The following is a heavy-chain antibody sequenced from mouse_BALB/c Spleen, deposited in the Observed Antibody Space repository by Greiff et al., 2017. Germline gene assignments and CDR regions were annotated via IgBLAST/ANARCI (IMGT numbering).Heavy chain of an antibody. D-gene: IGHD2-3*01. J-gene: IGHJ3*01. CDR3: ARGDGYSR. CDR2: ISSGGSYT. V-gene: IGHV5-9-3*01. CDR1: GFTFSSYA. Sequence: EVKLVESGGGLVKPGGSLKLSCAASGFTFSSYAMSWVRQTPEKRLEWVATISSGGSYTYYPDSVKGRFTISRDNAKNTLYLQMSSLRSEDTAMYYCARGDGYSRWGQGTLVTVSA.